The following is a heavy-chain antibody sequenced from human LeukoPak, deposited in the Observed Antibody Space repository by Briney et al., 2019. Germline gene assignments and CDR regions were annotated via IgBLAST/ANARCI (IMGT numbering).Heavy chain of an antibody. D-gene: IGHD3-22*01. V-gene: IGHV1-8*02. J-gene: IGHJ4*02. CDR2: MNPNSGNT. Sequence: ASVKVSCKASGYTFTGYYMHWVRQAPGQGLEWMGWMNPNSGNTGYAQKFQGRVTMTRNTSISTAYMELSSLRSEDTAVYYCARVPSYYYDSSGYYWGGPFEYWGQGTLVTVSS. CDR1: GYTFTGYY. CDR3: ARVPSYYYDSSGYYWGGPFEY.